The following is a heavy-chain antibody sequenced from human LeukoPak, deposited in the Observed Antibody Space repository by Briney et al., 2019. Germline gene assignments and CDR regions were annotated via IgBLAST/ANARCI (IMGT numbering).Heavy chain of an antibody. Sequence: SETLSLTCTVSGGSISSGGYYWSWIRQHPGKGLEWIGYIYYSGSTYYNPSLKSRVTISVDTSKNQFSLKLSSVTAADTAVYYCARDLGRPSPEGSDVHDGSGSSTTNNWFDPWGQGTWSPSPQ. CDR3: ARDLGRPSPEGSDVHDGSGSSTTNNWFDP. J-gene: IGHJ5*02. CDR2: IYYSGST. V-gene: IGHV4-31*03. D-gene: IGHD3-10*01. CDR1: GGSISSGGYY.